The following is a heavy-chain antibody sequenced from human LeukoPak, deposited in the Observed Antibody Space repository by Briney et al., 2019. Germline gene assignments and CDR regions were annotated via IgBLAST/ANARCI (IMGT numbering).Heavy chain of an antibody. CDR3: TVAARPGYYYYYMDV. J-gene: IGHJ6*03. V-gene: IGHV5-51*01. D-gene: IGHD6-6*01. CDR1: GYSFTSYW. Sequence: GKSLKISCKGSGYSFTSYWIGWVRQMPGKGLEWMGIIYPGDSDTRYSPSFQGQVTISADKSISTAYLQWSSLKASDTAMYYCTVAARPGYYYYYMDVWGKGTTVTVSS. CDR2: IYPGDSDT.